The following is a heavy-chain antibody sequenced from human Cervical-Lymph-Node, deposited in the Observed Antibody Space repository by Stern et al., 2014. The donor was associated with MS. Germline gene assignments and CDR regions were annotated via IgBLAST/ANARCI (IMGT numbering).Heavy chain of an antibody. CDR1: GYNFTNYW. CDR2: IYPGDSDT. Sequence: QLVQSGAEVKKPGESLKISCKGSGYNFTNYWIGWVRQMPGKGLEWMGVIYPGDSDTRYSPSFQGQVTISADKSISTAYLQWSSLKASDTAMYYCARKLCSGGSCYSLDYWGQGTLVTVSS. CDR3: ARKLCSGGSCYSLDY. D-gene: IGHD2-15*01. J-gene: IGHJ4*02. V-gene: IGHV5-51*01.